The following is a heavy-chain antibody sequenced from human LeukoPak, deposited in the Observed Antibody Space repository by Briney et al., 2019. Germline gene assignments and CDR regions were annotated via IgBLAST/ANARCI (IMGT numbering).Heavy chain of an antibody. Sequence: SVKVSCKASGGTFGSYAISWVRQAPGQGLEWMGGIIPIFGTANYAQKFQGRVTITAGKSTSTAYMELSSLRSEDTAVYYCARAEQWLAWGYFDYWGQGTLVTVSS. D-gene: IGHD6-19*01. CDR2: IIPIFGTA. J-gene: IGHJ4*02. CDR3: ARAEQWLAWGYFDY. V-gene: IGHV1-69*06. CDR1: GGTFGSYA.